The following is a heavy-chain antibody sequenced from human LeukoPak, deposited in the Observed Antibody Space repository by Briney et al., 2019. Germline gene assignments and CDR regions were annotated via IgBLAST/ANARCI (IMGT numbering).Heavy chain of an antibody. CDR2: ISTYNRNT. D-gene: IGHD3-10*01. J-gene: IGHJ3*02. Sequence: ASVKVSCKASGYTFTRYGISWVRQAPGQGLEWMGWISTYNRNTNYAQRLQGRVTMTTDTSTSTAYMELRSLRSDDTAVYYCARQTFVGSGSYHGDDAFDIWGQGTMVTVSS. CDR3: ARQTFVGSGSYHGDDAFDI. V-gene: IGHV1-18*01. CDR1: GYTFTRYG.